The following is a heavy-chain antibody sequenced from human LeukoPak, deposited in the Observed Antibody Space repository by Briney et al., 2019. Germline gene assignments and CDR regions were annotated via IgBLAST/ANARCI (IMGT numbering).Heavy chain of an antibody. J-gene: IGHJ3*02. CDR3: AREGPSVDWGAFDI. CDR2: IGGGDGGT. V-gene: IGHV3-23*01. D-gene: IGHD3-16*01. Sequence: GGPLRLSCAGSGFTSSSYAMSWDRQAPGKGLDWVSGIGGGDGGTYYTDSVKGRFTIFRDISKNTLYLQMNSLRAEDTAVYYCAREGPSVDWGAFDIWGQGTMVTVSS. CDR1: GFTSSSYA.